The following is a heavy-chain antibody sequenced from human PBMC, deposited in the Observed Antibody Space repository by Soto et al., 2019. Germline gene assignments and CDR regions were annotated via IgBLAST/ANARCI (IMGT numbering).Heavy chain of an antibody. D-gene: IGHD2-15*01. CDR1: GGSISSSNW. V-gene: IGHV4-4*02. Sequence: SETLSPTCAVSGGSISSSNWWSWVRQPPGKGLEWIGEIYHSGSTNYNPSLKSRVTISVDKSKNQFSLKLSSVTAADTAVYYCARAWVTANTYYFDDWGQRTLVTVSS. CDR3: ARAWVTANTYYFDD. CDR2: IYHSGST. J-gene: IGHJ4*02.